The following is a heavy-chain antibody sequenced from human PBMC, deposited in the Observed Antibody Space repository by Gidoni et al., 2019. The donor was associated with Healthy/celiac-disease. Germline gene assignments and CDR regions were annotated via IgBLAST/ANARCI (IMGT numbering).Heavy chain of an antibody. V-gene: IGHV4-34*01. Sequence: VQLQQWGAGLLKPSETLSPTCAVYGGSFSGYYWSWLRQPPGKGLEWIGEINHSGSTNYNPSLKSRVTISVDTSKNQFSLKLGSVTAADTAVYYCARDIVGASRSDDAFDIWGQGTMVTVSS. CDR1: GGSFSGYY. CDR2: INHSGST. CDR3: ARDIVGASRSDDAFDI. D-gene: IGHD1-26*01. J-gene: IGHJ3*02.